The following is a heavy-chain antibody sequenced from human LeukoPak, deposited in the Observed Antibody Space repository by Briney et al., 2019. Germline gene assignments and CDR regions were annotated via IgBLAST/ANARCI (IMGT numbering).Heavy chain of an antibody. J-gene: IGHJ4*02. V-gene: IGHV4-59*01. CDR1: GGSISSYY. CDR2: IYYSGST. CDR3: AREGRRDGYNLLDY. D-gene: IGHD5-24*01. Sequence: PSETLSLTCTVSGGSISSYYWSWIRQPPGKGLEWIGYIYYSGSTNYNPSLKSRVTISVDTSKNQFSLKLSSVTAADTAVYYCAREGRRDGYNLLDYWGQGTLVTVSS.